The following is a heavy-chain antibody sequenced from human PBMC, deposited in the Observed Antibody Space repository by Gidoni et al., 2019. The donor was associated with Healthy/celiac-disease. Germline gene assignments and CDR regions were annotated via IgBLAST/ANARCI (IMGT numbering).Heavy chain of an antibody. CDR1: GGSIRSSSYY. Sequence: QLQLQESGPGLVKPSETLSLTCTVSGGSIRSSSYYWGWIRQPPGKGLEWIGSIYYSGSTYYNPSLKSRVTISVDTSKNQFSLKLSSVTAADTAVYYCASPYYYDSSGYYTNDYWGQGTLVTVSS. V-gene: IGHV4-39*01. CDR3: ASPYYYDSSGYYTNDY. D-gene: IGHD3-22*01. CDR2: IYYSGST. J-gene: IGHJ4*02.